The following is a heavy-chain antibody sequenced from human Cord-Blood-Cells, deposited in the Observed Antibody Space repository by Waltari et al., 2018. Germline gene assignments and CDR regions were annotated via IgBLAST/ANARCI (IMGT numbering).Heavy chain of an antibody. J-gene: IGHJ4*01. CDR2: ISGRGGST. Sequence: EVQLLESGGGLVQPGGSLRLSCAASGFPFSSHAMSWVRPAPGKGVEWVSVISGRGGSTYYAASVKGRLTSTRDNAKNTLYLQMNSLSAEDTAVYYCANHLSADYGDYYFDYWGQEHWSPSPQ. CDR3: ANHLSADYGDYYFDY. D-gene: IGHD4-17*01. V-gene: IGHV3-23*01. CDR1: GFPFSSHA.